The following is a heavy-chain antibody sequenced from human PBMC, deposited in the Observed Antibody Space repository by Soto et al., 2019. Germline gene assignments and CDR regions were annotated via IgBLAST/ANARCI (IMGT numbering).Heavy chain of an antibody. Sequence: QVQLVQSGAEVKKPGSSVKVSCKASGGTFSRYTFTWVRQAPGQGLEWMGRIIPIVDIPNYAQNFQGRVTITADKSTSTAYMELSSLTSDDTAVYYCASHFTGGLVLGTSPPGGDNYGWDVWGQGTTVSVS. V-gene: IGHV1-69*02. D-gene: IGHD2-15*01. CDR3: ASHFTGGLVLGTSPPGGDNYGWDV. CDR1: GGTFSRYT. J-gene: IGHJ6*02. CDR2: IIPIVDIP.